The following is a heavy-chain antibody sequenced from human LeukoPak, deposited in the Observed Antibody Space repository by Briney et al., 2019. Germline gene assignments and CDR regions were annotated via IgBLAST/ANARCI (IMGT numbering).Heavy chain of an antibody. D-gene: IGHD3-10*02. J-gene: IGHJ4*02. V-gene: IGHV4-34*01. CDR1: SGSFSGYY. Sequence: PSETLSLTCTVYSGSFSGYYWSWMRLPPGQGLEWIGEIKAGGITNYNPSLMRRIIISNDTSTNHLALKLHSGPGAETAVYYCVRGFSGVFGDHWGQGSLVTVSS. CDR2: IKAGGIT. CDR3: VRGFSGVFGDH.